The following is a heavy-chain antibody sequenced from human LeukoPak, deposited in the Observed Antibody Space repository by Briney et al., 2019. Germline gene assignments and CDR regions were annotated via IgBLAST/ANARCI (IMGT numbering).Heavy chain of an antibody. CDR2: ISGSGGST. Sequence: PGGSLRLSCTVSGFTFRDYAMSWVRQAPGKGLEWVSDISGSGGSTYYADSVKGRFTISRDNSKNTLYLQMNSLRAEDTAVYYCAKDPGLGYWGQGTLVTVSS. V-gene: IGHV3-23*01. CDR1: GFTFRDYA. J-gene: IGHJ4*02. D-gene: IGHD1-14*01. CDR3: AKDPGLGY.